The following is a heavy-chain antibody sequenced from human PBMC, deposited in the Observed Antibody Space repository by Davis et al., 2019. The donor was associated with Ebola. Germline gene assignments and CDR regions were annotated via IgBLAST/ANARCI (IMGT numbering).Heavy chain of an antibody. CDR3: ARGWYRTGLDV. Sequence: HSQTLSLTCDISGDSVSRNSGAWNWIRQSPSRGLEWLGRTYYNSKWYSDYAPSVKSRITINPDTSKNQLSLHLNSVTPEDTAIYYCARGWYRTGLDVWGQGTTVTVSS. CDR2: TYYNSKWYS. J-gene: IGHJ6*02. V-gene: IGHV6-1*01. CDR1: GDSVSRNSGA. D-gene: IGHD6-19*01.